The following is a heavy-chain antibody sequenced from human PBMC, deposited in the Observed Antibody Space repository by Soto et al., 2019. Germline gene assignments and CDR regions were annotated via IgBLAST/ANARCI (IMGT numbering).Heavy chain of an antibody. V-gene: IGHV2-5*02. CDR1: GFSLSTPGVG. CDR3: AHRDEDYYYAMDV. CDR2: IYWDDDK. Sequence: QITLKESGPTLAKPTQTLTLTCTFSGFSLSTPGVGVGWIRQPPGKALEWLALIYWDDDKRYSPSLESRLTITQDTSKHPVVLTMTTMDPVDTATYSCAHRDEDYYYAMDVWGQGTTVTVSS. J-gene: IGHJ6*02.